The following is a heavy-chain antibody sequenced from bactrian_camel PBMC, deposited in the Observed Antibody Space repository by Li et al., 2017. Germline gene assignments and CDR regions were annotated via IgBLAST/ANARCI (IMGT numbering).Heavy chain of an antibody. D-gene: IGHD6*01. CDR1: ASTYYSNC. V-gene: IGHV3S25*01. Sequence: QLVESGGGSVQPGGSLRLSCVTSASTYYSNCMAWFRQAPGKEREPVATIYIASSTTDYHDSVKERFSISQDNAKKTVYLQMNGLKPEDTAMYYCAVDRFAPPARSLSPGEYADWGQGTQVTVS. J-gene: IGHJ4*01. CDR2: IYIASSTT. CDR3: AVDRFAPPARSLSPGEYAD.